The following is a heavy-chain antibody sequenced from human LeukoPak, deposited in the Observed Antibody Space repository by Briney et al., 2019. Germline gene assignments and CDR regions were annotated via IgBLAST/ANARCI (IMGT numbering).Heavy chain of an antibody. V-gene: IGHV4-34*01. CDR3: ARGEYSSGWYTFWYFDL. J-gene: IGHJ2*01. Sequence: PGGSLRLSCAASGFTFSSYAMSWIRQPPGKGLEWIGEINHSGSTNYNPSLKSRVTISVDTSKNQFSLKLSSVTAADTAVYYCARGEYSSGWYTFWYFDLWGRGTLVTVSS. CDR1: GFTFSSYA. CDR2: INHSGST. D-gene: IGHD6-19*01.